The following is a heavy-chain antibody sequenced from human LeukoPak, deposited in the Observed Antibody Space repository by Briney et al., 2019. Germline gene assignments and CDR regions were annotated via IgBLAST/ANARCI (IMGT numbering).Heavy chain of an antibody. CDR1: GFTFSSYA. J-gene: IGHJ4*02. Sequence: PGGSLRLSCAASGFTFSSYAMSWVRQAPGKGLEWVSGISGSGGSTYYADSVKGRLTISRDNSKNTLYLQMNSLRAEDTAAYYCAKGSGYYPEGSDYWGQGTLVTVSS. D-gene: IGHD3-22*01. V-gene: IGHV3-23*01. CDR3: AKGSGYYPEGSDY. CDR2: ISGSGGST.